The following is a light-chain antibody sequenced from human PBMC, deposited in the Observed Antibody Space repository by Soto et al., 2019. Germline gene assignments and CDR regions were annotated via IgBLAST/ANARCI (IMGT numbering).Light chain of an antibody. V-gene: IGKV3-15*01. Sequence: EIVMTQSPATLSVSPGERATLSCRASQSVSSNLAWYQQKPGQAPRLLIYGASTRATGIPARFSGSGSGTDFTLTISSLQSEDCAVYYCQQYNNWPFPFGPGTKVDIK. CDR2: GAS. CDR1: QSVSSN. CDR3: QQYNNWPFP. J-gene: IGKJ3*01.